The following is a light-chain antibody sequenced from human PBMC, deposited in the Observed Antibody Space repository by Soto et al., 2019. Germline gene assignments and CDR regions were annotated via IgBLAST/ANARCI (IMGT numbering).Light chain of an antibody. Sequence: EIVMTQSPATLSLSPGERATLSCRASQSVTVNLAWYQQKPGQAPRLLIYRASTRDTGIPARFSGGGSGTEFTLTISSLQSEDFAVYICQQYNDWPPRWTFGQGTKVEIK. CDR3: QQYNDWPPRWT. CDR1: QSVTVN. V-gene: IGKV3-15*01. CDR2: RAS. J-gene: IGKJ1*01.